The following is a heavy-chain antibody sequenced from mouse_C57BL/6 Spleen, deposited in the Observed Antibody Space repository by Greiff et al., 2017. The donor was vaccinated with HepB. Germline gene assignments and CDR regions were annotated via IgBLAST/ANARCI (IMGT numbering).Heavy chain of an antibody. D-gene: IGHD2-3*01. Sequence: VQLQQPGTELVKPGASVKLSCKASGYTFTSYWMHWVKQRPGQGLEWIGMIHPNSGSTNYNEKFKSKATLTVDKSSSTAYMQLSSLTSEDSAVYYCARGDYDGSFFAYWGQGTLVTVSA. CDR3: ARGDYDGSFFAY. J-gene: IGHJ3*01. CDR2: IHPNSGST. V-gene: IGHV1-64*01. CDR1: GYTFTSYW.